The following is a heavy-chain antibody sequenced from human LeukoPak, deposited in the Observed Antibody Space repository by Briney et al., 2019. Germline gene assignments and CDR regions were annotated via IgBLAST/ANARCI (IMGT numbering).Heavy chain of an antibody. V-gene: IGHV3-23*01. CDR3: ARLTGGPNPQDGFDI. D-gene: IGHD2-15*01. CDR2: VTSGGDSP. J-gene: IGHJ3*02. CDR1: GFTFSTFA. Sequence: GGSLRLSCAASGFTFSTFAMTWVRQAPGKGLEWVSSVTSGGDSPFYADSVQGRFTISRDNSKNTLYLQMNSLRAEDTAIYYCARLTGGPNPQDGFDIWGQGTVVTVSS.